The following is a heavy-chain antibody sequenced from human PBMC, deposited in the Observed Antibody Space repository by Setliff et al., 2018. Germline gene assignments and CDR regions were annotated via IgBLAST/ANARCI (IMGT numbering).Heavy chain of an antibody. D-gene: IGHD3-16*01. CDR2: IWDDGVKK. Sequence: GGSLRLSCAASGFTFSTYRMHWVRQAPGKGLEWVAVIWDDGVKKYHADSVKGRFTISRDNSKNTLYLQMNSLRPEDTAVYYCAKDLGIHPPHDSFDIWGQGTMVTVSS. CDR1: GFTFSTYR. V-gene: IGHV3-30*02. J-gene: IGHJ3*02. CDR3: AKDLGIHPPHDSFDI.